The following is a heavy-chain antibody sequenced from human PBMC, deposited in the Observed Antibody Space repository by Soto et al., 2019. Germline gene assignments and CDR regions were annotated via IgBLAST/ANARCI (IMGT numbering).Heavy chain of an antibody. Sequence: SETLSLTCTVSGGSISSYYWSWIRQPAGKGLEWIGRIYTSGSTNYNPSLKSRVTMSVDTSKNQSSLKLSSVTAADTAVYYCARDTFEHIVVVNALKGNYGMDVWGQGTTVTVS. J-gene: IGHJ6*02. CDR2: IYTSGST. D-gene: IGHD2-21*01. CDR1: GGSISSYY. V-gene: IGHV4-4*07. CDR3: ARDTFEHIVVVNALKGNYGMDV.